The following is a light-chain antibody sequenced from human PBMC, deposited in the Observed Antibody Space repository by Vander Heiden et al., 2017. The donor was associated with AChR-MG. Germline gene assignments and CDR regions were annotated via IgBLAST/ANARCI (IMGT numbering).Light chain of an antibody. CDR3: QQYNNWPPLT. CDR1: QSVSSN. V-gene: IGKV3-15*01. CDR2: GAS. J-gene: IGKJ4*01. Sequence: EIVMTQSPATLSVSPGERATLSSRASQSVSSNLAWYQQKPGQAPRLLIYGASTSATGIPARFSGSGSGTEFTLTISSLQSEDFAVYYCQQYNNWPPLTFGGGTKVEIK.